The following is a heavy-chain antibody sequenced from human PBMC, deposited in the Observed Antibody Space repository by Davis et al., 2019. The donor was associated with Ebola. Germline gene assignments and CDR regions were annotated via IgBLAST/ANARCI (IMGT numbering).Heavy chain of an antibody. CDR3: ARRYCTCTNCAPGYGMDV. CDR1: GFTFSSYW. D-gene: IGHD2-2*01. J-gene: IGHJ6*02. Sequence: PGGSLRLSWAASGFTFSSYWMHWVRQAPGKGLVWVSRISGDGSNTNYADSVQGRFTISRDNAKNTLYLQMNSLRVEDTAVYYCARRYCTCTNCAPGYGMDVWGQGTTVTVSS. CDR2: ISGDGSNT. V-gene: IGHV3-74*01.